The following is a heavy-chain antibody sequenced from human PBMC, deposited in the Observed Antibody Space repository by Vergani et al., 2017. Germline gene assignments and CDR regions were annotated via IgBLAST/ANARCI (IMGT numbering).Heavy chain of an antibody. V-gene: IGHV3-23*01. CDR1: GFTFSSYA. Sequence: EVQLLESGGGLVQPGGSLRLSCAASGFTFSSYAMSWVRQAPGKGLEWVSAISGSGGSKYYADSVKGRFTISRDNAKNALYLQMNRLRAEDTAVYYWGGGSSGSDYGGQGTLVTVSS. D-gene: IGHD6-19*01. CDR3: GGGSSGSDY. CDR2: ISGSGGSK. J-gene: IGHJ4*02.